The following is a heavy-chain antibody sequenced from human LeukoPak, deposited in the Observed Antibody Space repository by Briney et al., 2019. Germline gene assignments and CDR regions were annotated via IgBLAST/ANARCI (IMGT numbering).Heavy chain of an antibody. V-gene: IGHV4-38-2*02. Sequence: PSETPSLTCTVSGYSISSGYYWGWIRQPPGKGLEWIGSMYHSGSTYSNPSLKSRVTISVDTSKNQFSLNLSSVTAADTAVYYCATTPAVAGTFHIWGQGTMVTVSS. J-gene: IGHJ3*02. D-gene: IGHD6-19*01. CDR2: MYHSGST. CDR1: GYSISSGYY. CDR3: ATTPAVAGTFHI.